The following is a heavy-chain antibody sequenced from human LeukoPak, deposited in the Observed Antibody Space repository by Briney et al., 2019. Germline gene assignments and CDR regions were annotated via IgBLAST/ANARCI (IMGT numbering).Heavy chain of an antibody. J-gene: IGHJ4*02. CDR2: ISYDGSNK. CDR3: AKDHYYGSGSFQNGFDY. CDR1: GFTFSSYG. V-gene: IGHV3-30*18. D-gene: IGHD3-10*01. Sequence: GRSLRLSCAASGFTFSSYGMHWVRQAPGKGLEWVAVISYDGSNKYCADSVKGRFTISRDNSKNTLYLQMNSLGAEDTAVYYCAKDHYYGSGSFQNGFDYWGQGTLVTVSS.